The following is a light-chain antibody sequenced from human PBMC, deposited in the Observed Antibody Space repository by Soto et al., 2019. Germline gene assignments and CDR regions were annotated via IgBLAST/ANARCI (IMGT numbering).Light chain of an antibody. CDR2: NVS. J-gene: IGLJ1*01. Sequence: QSVLTQPASVSGSPGQSITISCTGTSSDVGAYIYVSWYQQHPGKVPKLIIYNVSNRPSGVSNRFSGSKSGNTASLTISGRQAEDEAYYYCSSYTRGDSFYVGTGTKLTVL. CDR3: SSYTRGDSFY. CDR1: SSDVGAYIY. V-gene: IGLV2-14*01.